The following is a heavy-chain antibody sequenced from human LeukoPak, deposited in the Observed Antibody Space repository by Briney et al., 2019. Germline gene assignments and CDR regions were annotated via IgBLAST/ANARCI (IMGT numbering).Heavy chain of an antibody. Sequence: PSETLSLTCTVSGGSISSGGYYWSWIRQPPGKGLEWIGEINHSGSTNYNPSLKSRVTISVDTSKNQFSLKLSSVTAADTAVYYCASGGWYGGPNWFDPWGQGTLVTVSS. CDR2: INHSGST. CDR1: GGSISSGGYY. J-gene: IGHJ5*02. CDR3: ASGGWYGGPNWFDP. D-gene: IGHD1-26*01. V-gene: IGHV4-39*07.